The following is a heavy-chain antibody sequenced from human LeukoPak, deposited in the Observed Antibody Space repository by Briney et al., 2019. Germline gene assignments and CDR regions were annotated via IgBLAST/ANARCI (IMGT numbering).Heavy chain of an antibody. CDR1: GGSISSGGYS. CDR3: ARETSSFVFVL. J-gene: IGHJ4*02. CDR2: IYHSGST. V-gene: IGHV4-30-2*01. Sequence: SQTLSLTCAVPGGSISSGGYSWSWIRQPPGKGLEWIGYIYHSGSTYYNPSLKSRVTISVDRSKNQFSLKLSSVTAADTAVYYCARETSSFVFVLWGQGTLVTVSS. D-gene: IGHD2-21*01.